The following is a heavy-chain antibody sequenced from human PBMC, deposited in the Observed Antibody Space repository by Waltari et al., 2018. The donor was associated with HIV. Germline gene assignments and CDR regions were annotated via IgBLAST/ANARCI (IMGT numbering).Heavy chain of an antibody. D-gene: IGHD6-13*01. Sequence: QVQLVQSGAEVTKPGASVKVSCKASGYTFTGYYIHWVRQAPGQGLEWMGWSNPNSGGTEYAQKFQGRVTRTRDTSISPAYRELSRLRSDDAAVYYCARRSSGGMDVWGQGTTVTVSS. CDR3: ARRSSGGMDV. CDR2: SNPNSGGT. CDR1: GYTFTGYY. J-gene: IGHJ6*02. V-gene: IGHV1-2*02.